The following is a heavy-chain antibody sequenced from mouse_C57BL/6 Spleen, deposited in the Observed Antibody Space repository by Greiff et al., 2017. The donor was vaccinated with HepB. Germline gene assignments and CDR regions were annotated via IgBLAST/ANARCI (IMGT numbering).Heavy chain of an antibody. D-gene: IGHD2-4*01. Sequence: QVQLQQSGAELVKPGASVKLSCKASGYTFTSYWMHWVQQRPGRGLEWIGRIDPNSGGTKYNEKFKSKATLTVDKPSSTAYMQLSSLTSEDSAVYYCARYTMITTGAWFAYWGQGTLVTVSA. CDR3: ARYTMITTGAWFAY. CDR1: GYTFTSYW. J-gene: IGHJ3*01. V-gene: IGHV1-72*01. CDR2: IDPNSGGT.